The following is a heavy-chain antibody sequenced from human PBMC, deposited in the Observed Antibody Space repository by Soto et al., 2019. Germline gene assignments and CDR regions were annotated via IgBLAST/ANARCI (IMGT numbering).Heavy chain of an antibody. J-gene: IGHJ4*02. D-gene: IGHD2-21*01. CDR3: ARALAKGGVSAGFDY. CDR2: INPKSGCT. V-gene: IGHV1-2*02. Sequence: QVQLVQSGAEVKKPGASVNVSCKASGYTFTVYYMHWVRQAPGQGLEWMGWINPKSGCTMYPQKFQGRVTMTWDTSISTAYMALTRLRSEDTAVYYCARALAKGGVSAGFDYLGQGTLVTVSS. CDR1: GYTFTVYY.